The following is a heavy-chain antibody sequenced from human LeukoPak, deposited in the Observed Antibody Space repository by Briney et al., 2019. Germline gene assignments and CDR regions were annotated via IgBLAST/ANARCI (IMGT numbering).Heavy chain of an antibody. CDR2: IKSDGSLQ. D-gene: IGHD3-22*01. CDR3: PTSYDSRGCD. CDR1: GFIYSSFW. Sequence: SLLCTASGFIYSSFWMAWVRQAPGKGLEGVANIKSDGSLQFYGDSVKGRFSISRDNAKNSLYLQMNNLRAEDTALYYCPTSYDSRGCDWGQGTLVTVSS. J-gene: IGHJ4*02. V-gene: IGHV3-7*01.